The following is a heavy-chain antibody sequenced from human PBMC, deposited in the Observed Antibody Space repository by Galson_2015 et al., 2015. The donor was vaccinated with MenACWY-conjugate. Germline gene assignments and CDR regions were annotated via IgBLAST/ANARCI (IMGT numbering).Heavy chain of an antibody. CDR2: IRYDGNDE. CDR1: GFAFSTDG. J-gene: IGHJ4*02. D-gene: IGHD6-13*01. V-gene: IGHV3-30*02. CDR3: EAHSSSWPLSAY. Sequence: SLRLSCAASGFAFSTDGMHWVRQAPGKGLEWVAFIRYDGNDEFYADSVRGRFTISRDNSRNTLYLQMNSLRAEDTSVYYCEAHSSSWPLSAYWGQGALVTVSS.